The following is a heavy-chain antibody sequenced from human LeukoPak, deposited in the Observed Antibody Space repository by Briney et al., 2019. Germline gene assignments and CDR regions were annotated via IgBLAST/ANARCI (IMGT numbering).Heavy chain of an antibody. CDR1: GGSFSGYY. Sequence: SETLSLTCAVYGGSFSGYYWSWIRQPPGKGLEWIGYTYYSGSTNYNPSLKSRVTISVDTSKNQFSLKLSSVTAADTAVYYCARGERYGCDYWGQGTLVTVSS. J-gene: IGHJ4*02. CDR3: ARGERYGCDY. V-gene: IGHV4-59*01. D-gene: IGHD5-18*01. CDR2: TYYSGST.